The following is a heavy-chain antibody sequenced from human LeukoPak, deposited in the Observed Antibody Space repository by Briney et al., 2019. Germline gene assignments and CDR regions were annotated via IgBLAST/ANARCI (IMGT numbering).Heavy chain of an antibody. J-gene: IGHJ4*02. Sequence: GGSLRLSCAASGFTFSNARMSSVRQAPAKGLEWVGRIKSKTDGGTTDYAARVQGRCTISRDDSNNTLYLQMNSMKTEDTAVYYCTTGPERCSSTSCYAVGVDYWGQGTLVTVSS. CDR1: GFTFSNAR. D-gene: IGHD2-2*01. CDR2: IKSKTDGGTT. V-gene: IGHV3-15*01. CDR3: TTGPERCSSTSCYAVGVDY.